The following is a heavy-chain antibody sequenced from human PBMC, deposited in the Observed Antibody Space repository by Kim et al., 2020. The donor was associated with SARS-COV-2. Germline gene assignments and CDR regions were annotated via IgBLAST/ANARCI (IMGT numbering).Heavy chain of an antibody. J-gene: IGHJ3*02. CDR1: GGSISSSSYY. V-gene: IGHV4-39*01. CDR3: ARHPVAYCSSTSCRPGAFDI. D-gene: IGHD2-2*01. Sequence: SETLSLTCTVSGGSISSSSYYWGWIRQPPGKGLEWIGSIYYSGSTYYNPSLKSRVTISVDTSKNQFSLKLSSVTAADTAVYYCARHPVAYCSSTSCRPGAFDIWGQGTMVTVSS. CDR2: IYYSGST.